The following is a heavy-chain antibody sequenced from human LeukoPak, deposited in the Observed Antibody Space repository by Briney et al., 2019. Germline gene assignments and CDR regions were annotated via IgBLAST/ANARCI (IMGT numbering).Heavy chain of an antibody. CDR3: ARRALDYDDVAYFYARCSDV. J-gene: IGHJ6*02. V-gene: IGHV4-34*01. CDR2: VSHDGDT. Sequence: SETLSLTCGVSGMSLSDYYWTWIRQSPGRGLEWIGEVSHDGDTNYNPSLKSRVSISVDTSNDQFSLKLSSVTAADTGVYYCARRALDYDDVAYFYARCSDVWGQGIKVTVS. CDR1: GMSLSDYY. D-gene: IGHD4-17*01.